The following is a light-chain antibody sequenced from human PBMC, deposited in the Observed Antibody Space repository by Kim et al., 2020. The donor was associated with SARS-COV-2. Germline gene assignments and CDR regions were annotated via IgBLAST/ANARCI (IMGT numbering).Light chain of an antibody. Sequence: VSPGERGTLSCRASQSIGSSLAWYQQIPGQAPRLLIYGTSTRATGIPARFSGSGSGTEFTLTISSLQSEDSAVYYCQQYNDWPLLSFGGGTKVDIK. J-gene: IGKJ4*01. CDR1: QSIGSS. V-gene: IGKV3-15*01. CDR2: GTS. CDR3: QQYNDWPLLS.